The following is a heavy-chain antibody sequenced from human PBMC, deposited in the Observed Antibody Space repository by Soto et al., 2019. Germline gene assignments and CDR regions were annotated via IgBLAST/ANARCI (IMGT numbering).Heavy chain of an antibody. CDR2: ISSSGSTI. J-gene: IGHJ6*03. D-gene: IGHD4-17*01. V-gene: IGHV3-11*01. CDR3: ARDVSTVTGNVYYYYYYMDV. Sequence: GGSLRLSCAASGFTFSDYYMSWIRQAPGKGLEWVSYISSSGSTIYYADSVKGRFTISRDNAKNSLYLQMNSLRAEDTAVYYCARDVSTVTGNVYYYYYYMDVWGKGTTVTVSS. CDR1: GFTFSDYY.